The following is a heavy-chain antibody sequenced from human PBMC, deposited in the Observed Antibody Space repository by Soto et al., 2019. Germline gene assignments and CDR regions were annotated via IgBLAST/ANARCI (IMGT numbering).Heavy chain of an antibody. D-gene: IGHD1-26*01. CDR3: ARTLPPIDY. CDR2: FNAYNGNT. V-gene: IGHV1-18*01. J-gene: IGHJ4*02. CDR1: GYTFTSYG. Sequence: QVQLVQSGAEVKKPGASVKVSCKASGYTFTSYGISWVRQAPGQGLEWIRWFNAYNGNTHSAQKLQGRVTMTTDTSTRTAYMELRSLRSDDKAVYYCARTLPPIDYWGQGTLVTVSS.